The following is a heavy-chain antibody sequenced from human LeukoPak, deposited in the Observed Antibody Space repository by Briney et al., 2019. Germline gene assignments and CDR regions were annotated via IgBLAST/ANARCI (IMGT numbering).Heavy chain of an antibody. V-gene: IGHV3-30*19. J-gene: IGHJ6*03. D-gene: IGHD6-13*01. Sequence: PGGSLRLSCAASGFTFSSYVMHWVRQAPGKGLEWVAVISYDGSNKYYADSVKGRFTISRDNSKNTLYLQMNSLRAEDTAVYYCARGGKQQLVADYYYYMDVWGKGTTVTVSS. CDR1: GFTFSSYV. CDR3: ARGGKQQLVADYYYYMDV. CDR2: ISYDGSNK.